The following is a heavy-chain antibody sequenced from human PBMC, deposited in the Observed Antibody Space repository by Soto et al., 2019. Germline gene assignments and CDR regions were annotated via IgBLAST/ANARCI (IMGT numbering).Heavy chain of an antibody. CDR2: LWYDGSNK. Sequence: QVQLVESGGGVVQPGRSLRLSCAASGFTFSSYGMHWVRQAPGKGLEWVAVLWYDGSNKYYADSVKGRFTISRDNSKNTLYLQMNSLRAEDTAVYYCARVRSNDFWSGYYDLDYWGQGTLVTVSS. J-gene: IGHJ4*02. CDR3: ARVRSNDFWSGYYDLDY. CDR1: GFTFSSYG. D-gene: IGHD3-3*01. V-gene: IGHV3-33*01.